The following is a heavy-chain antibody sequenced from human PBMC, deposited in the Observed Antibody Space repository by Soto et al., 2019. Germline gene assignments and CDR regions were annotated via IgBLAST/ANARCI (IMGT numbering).Heavy chain of an antibody. J-gene: IGHJ4*02. CDR1: GYTFTGHY. CDR2: IGPESGAT. D-gene: IGHD3-3*02. Sequence: QVQLVQSGAEVKKPGASVKVSCKTSGYTFTGHYIHWVRQAPQQGPEWMGEIGPESGATRYAEKFRGRVTMTMDTFITTVYMELRNLSPDDTAVYYCGRGRSGQIVIFYWGQGTPVTVSS. CDR3: GRGRSGQIVIFY. V-gene: IGHV1-2*02.